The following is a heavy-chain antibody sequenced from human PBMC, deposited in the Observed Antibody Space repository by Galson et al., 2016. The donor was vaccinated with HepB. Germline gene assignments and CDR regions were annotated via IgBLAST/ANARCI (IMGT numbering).Heavy chain of an antibody. Sequence: CAVSGFTFDDYGMTWVRQAPGEGLEWVSGINGSGDSTAYADSVKGRLTMCRDDARNSLYLQMSSLRVEDTALYQCARGLVGSGMDVWGQGTTVTVSS. D-gene: IGHD3-10*01. CDR2: INGSGDST. CDR1: GFTFDDYG. CDR3: ARGLVGSGMDV. V-gene: IGHV3-20*01. J-gene: IGHJ6*02.